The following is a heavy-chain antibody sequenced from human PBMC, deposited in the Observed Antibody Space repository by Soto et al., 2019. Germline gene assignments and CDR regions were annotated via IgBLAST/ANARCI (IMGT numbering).Heavy chain of an antibody. D-gene: IGHD6-13*01. J-gene: IGHJ4*02. CDR3: ARGPYTLAAAGKNGGTALNFDY. Sequence: GASVKVSCKASGGTFSSYAISWVRQAPGQGLEWMGGIIPIFGTANYAQKFQGRVTITADESTSTAYMELSSLRSEDTAVYYCARGPYTLAAAGKNGGTALNFDYWGQGTLVTVSS. V-gene: IGHV1-69*13. CDR2: IIPIFGTA. CDR1: GGTFSSYA.